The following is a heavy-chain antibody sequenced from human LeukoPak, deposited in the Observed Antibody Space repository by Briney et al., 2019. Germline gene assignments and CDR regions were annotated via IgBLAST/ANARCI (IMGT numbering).Heavy chain of an antibody. V-gene: IGHV3-43*02. CDR1: GFTFDDYA. J-gene: IGHJ4*02. Sequence: GGSLRLSCAASGFTFDDYAMHWVRQAPGKGLEWVSLISGDGGSTYYADSVKGRFTISRDNSKNSLYLQMNSLRTEDTALYYCAKDMMITYYYDSSDYPFDYWGQGTLVTVPS. D-gene: IGHD3-22*01. CDR3: AKDMMITYYYDSSDYPFDY. CDR2: ISGDGGST.